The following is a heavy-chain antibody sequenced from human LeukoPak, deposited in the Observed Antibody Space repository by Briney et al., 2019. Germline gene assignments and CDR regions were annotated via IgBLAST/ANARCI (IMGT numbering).Heavy chain of an antibody. J-gene: IGHJ5*02. D-gene: IGHD1/OR15-1a*01. CDR1: GGSISSGGYY. Sequence: PSETLSLTCTVSGGSISSGGYYWSWIRQHPGKGLEWIGYIYYSGSTYYNPSLKSRVTISVDTSKNQFSLKLSSVTAADTAVYYCARERYNWNKSGWFDPWGQGTLVTVSS. CDR3: ARERYNWNKSGWFDP. CDR2: IYYSGST. V-gene: IGHV4-31*03.